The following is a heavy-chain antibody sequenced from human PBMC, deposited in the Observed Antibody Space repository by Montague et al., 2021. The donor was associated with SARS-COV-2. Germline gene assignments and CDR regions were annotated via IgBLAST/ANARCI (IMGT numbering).Heavy chain of an antibody. D-gene: IGHD6-6*01. V-gene: IGHV3-48*04. CDR2: ISSSTHIF. CDR1: GFTFSSYS. CDR3: AKDLVLRAARPDALDV. J-gene: IGHJ3*01. Sequence: SLRLSCAASGFTFSSYSVNWVRQAPGKGLEWISYISSSTHIFYYADSVKGRFTISRDNARNSLYLQMNSLRVDDTAVYYCAKDLVLRAARPDALDVWGQGTVVTVSS.